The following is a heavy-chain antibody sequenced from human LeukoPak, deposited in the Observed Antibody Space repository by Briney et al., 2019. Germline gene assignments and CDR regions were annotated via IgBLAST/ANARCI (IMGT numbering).Heavy chain of an antibody. D-gene: IGHD3-10*01. J-gene: IGHJ4*02. Sequence: GGSLRLSCAASGFTFTVYAMNWVRQAPGKGLEWVSGISDSGRNTYYSDSVKGRFTISRDNSKSTVYLQMNSLRAEDTAVYYCAKGFHYYGSGSPPFDYWGQGTPVTVSS. CDR2: ISDSGRNT. CDR1: GFTFTVYA. V-gene: IGHV3-23*01. CDR3: AKGFHYYGSGSPPFDY.